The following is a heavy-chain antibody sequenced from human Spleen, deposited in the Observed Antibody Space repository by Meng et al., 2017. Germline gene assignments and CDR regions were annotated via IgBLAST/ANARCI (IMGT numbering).Heavy chain of an antibody. J-gene: IGHJ6*02. CDR1: GFTFSNAW. CDR3: TTASTSLGMYYYDLDV. CDR2: IKSKTDGGTT. D-gene: IGHD1-1*01. V-gene: IGHV3-15*01. Sequence: GGSLRLSCAASGFTFSNAWMSWVRQAPGKGLEWVGRIKSKTDGGTTDYAAPVKGRFTISRDDSKNTLYLQMNSLKTEDTAVYYCTTASTSLGMYYYDLDVWGQGPTVTVSS.